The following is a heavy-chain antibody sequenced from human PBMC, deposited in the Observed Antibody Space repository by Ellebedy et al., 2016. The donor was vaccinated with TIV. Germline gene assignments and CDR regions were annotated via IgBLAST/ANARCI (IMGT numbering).Heavy chain of an antibody. J-gene: IGHJ4*02. CDR3: ARDYRTGSLWAGLVDF. Sequence: GGSLRLXCEASGFGFSRFVMHSVRQAPGKGLEWVAGIWYDGSSTYYAESLKGRVTISRDNSKNTLYVEMNSLRVEDTAIYYCARDYRTGSLWAGLVDFWGPGTLVTVSS. CDR2: IWYDGSST. CDR1: GFGFSRFV. V-gene: IGHV3-33*01. D-gene: IGHD1-1*01.